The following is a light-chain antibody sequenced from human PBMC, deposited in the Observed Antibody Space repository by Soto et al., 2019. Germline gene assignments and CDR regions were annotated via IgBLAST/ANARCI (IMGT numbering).Light chain of an antibody. CDR3: QQSNSITWT. V-gene: IGKV1-39*01. Sequence: DIQMTQSPSSLSASVGDRVTITCRASQSISTFVNWYQQKPGKAPKVLIYAASSLQSGVPSRFSGSGSETDFTLTISSLQPEDFATYSCQQSNSITWTFGQGTKVDI. CDR1: QSISTF. CDR2: AAS. J-gene: IGKJ1*01.